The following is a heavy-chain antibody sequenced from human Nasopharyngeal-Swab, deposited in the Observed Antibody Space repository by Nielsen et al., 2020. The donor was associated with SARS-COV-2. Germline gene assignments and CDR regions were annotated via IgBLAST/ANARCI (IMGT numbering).Heavy chain of an antibody. Sequence: GESLKISCAASGFTFSSYAMHWVRQAPGKGLERVAVISYDGSNKYYADSVKGRFTISRDNSKNTLYLQMNSLRAEDTAVYYCARDEGCFDYWGQGTLVTVSS. CDR2: ISYDGSNK. D-gene: IGHD2-15*01. CDR1: GFTFSSYA. CDR3: ARDEGCFDY. J-gene: IGHJ4*02. V-gene: IGHV3-30-3*01.